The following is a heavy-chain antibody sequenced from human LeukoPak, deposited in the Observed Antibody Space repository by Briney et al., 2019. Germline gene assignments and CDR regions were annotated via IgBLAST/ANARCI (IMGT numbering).Heavy chain of an antibody. V-gene: IGHV3-7*01. Sequence: GGSLRLSCAGSGFTFSTYWMSWVRQAPGKGLDWVANIKQDGTDKYYVDSVKGRFTISRDNAKNLLYLRMNSLRAEDTAVYYCARGYCTSSSCYNDYWGQGTLVTVSS. CDR2: IKQDGTDK. J-gene: IGHJ4*02. CDR1: GFTFSTYW. CDR3: ARGYCTSSSCYNDY. D-gene: IGHD2-2*02.